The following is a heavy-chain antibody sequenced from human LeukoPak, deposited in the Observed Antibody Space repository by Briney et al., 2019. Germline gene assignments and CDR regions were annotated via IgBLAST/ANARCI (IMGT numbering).Heavy chain of an antibody. J-gene: IGHJ5*02. CDR3: ARDHSVWVDFDP. V-gene: IGHV3-30*03. Sequence: PGGSLRLSCVGSGFTFSSFGLYWVRQAPGKGLEWVAVISNDGSYKFYADSVKGRFTISRDNSKNTLYLQMNSLRAEDTAVYYCARDHSVWVDFDPWGQGTMVTVSS. D-gene: IGHD2-8*01. CDR1: GFTFSSFG. CDR2: ISNDGSYK.